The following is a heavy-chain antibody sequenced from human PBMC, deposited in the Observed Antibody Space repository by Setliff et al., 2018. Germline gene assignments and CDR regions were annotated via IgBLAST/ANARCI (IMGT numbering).Heavy chain of an antibody. CDR2: INHSGST. CDR3: RYWSGYYNNDY. V-gene: IGHV4-34*01. J-gene: IGHJ4*02. D-gene: IGHD3-3*01. CDR1: GGSFSNYY. Sequence: SETLSLTCTVYGGSFSNYYWSWIRQPPGKGLEWIGEINHSGSTNYNPSLKSRLTISVDASTNQFSLKLYSVTAADTAVYYCRYWSGYYNNDYWGQGTLVTVSS.